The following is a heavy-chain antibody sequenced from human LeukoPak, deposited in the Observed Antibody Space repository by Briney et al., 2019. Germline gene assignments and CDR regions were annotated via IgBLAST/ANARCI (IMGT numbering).Heavy chain of an antibody. J-gene: IGHJ6*02. CDR1: GYTFTSYG. CDR2: ISAYNGNT. V-gene: IGHV1-18*01. CDR3: ARDVYYDILTGWYGMDV. Sequence: ASVKVSCKASGYTFTSYGISWVRQAPGQGLEWMGWISAYNGNTNYAQKLQGRVTMTTDTSTSTAYMELRSLRSDDTAVYYCARDVYYDILTGWYGMDVWGQGTTVTVSS. D-gene: IGHD3-9*01.